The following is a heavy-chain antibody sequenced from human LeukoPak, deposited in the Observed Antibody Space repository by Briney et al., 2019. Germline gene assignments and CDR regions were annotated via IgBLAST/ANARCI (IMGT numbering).Heavy chain of an antibody. Sequence: SETLSLTCTVSGGSISSGDYYWSWIRQPPGKGLEWIGYIYYSGSTYYNPSLKSRVTISVDTSKNQFSLKLSSVTAADTAVYYCAREVLPAANYYGMDVWGQGTTVTVSS. CDR1: GGSISSGDYY. D-gene: IGHD2-2*01. J-gene: IGHJ6*02. V-gene: IGHV4-30-4*01. CDR3: AREVLPAANYYGMDV. CDR2: IYYSGST.